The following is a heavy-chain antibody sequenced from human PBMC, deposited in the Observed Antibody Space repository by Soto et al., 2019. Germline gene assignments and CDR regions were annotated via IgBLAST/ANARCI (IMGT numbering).Heavy chain of an antibody. D-gene: IGHD6-19*01. CDR3: AREYSSGSNFFDC. CDR2: IYYSGST. J-gene: IGHJ4*02. V-gene: IGHV4-39*02. Sequence: SETLSLTCTVSGGSISSSSYYWGWIRQPPGKGLEWIGSIYYSGSTYYNPSLKSRVTISVDTSKNQFSLSLTSVTAADTAVYYCAREYSSGSNFFDCWGQGALVTVSS. CDR1: GGSISSSSYY.